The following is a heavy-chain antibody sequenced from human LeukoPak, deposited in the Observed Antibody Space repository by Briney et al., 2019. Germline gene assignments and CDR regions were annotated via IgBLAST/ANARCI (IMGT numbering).Heavy chain of an antibody. Sequence: GGSLRLSCAASGFTFNSYAMSWVRQAPGKGLEWVSAIGGSGSSTYYTDSVKGRFTISRDNSKNTLYLQINSLRAEDTAVYYCATGSGAWGQGTRVTVSS. CDR2: IGGSGSST. CDR3: ATGSGA. D-gene: IGHD4-17*01. J-gene: IGHJ5*02. V-gene: IGHV3-23*01. CDR1: GFTFNSYA.